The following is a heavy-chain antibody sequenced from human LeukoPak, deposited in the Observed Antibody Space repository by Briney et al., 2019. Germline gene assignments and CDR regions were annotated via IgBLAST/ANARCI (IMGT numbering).Heavy chain of an antibody. CDR2: VYYNGNT. CDR3: PRANPLYGGYHLDF. V-gene: IGHV4-59*01. Sequence: SETLSLTCTVSGGSISGYYWSWIRQPPAKGKDWVGFVYYNGNTRYNPSLKSRVTISVYTSENQFSLNLTSVTAADTAVYYCPRANPLYGGYHLDFWGQRSLVTVSS. CDR1: GGSISGYY. J-gene: IGHJ4*02. D-gene: IGHD4-17*01.